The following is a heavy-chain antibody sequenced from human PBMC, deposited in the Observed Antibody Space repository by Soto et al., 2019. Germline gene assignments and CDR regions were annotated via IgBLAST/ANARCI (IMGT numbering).Heavy chain of an antibody. CDR1: GGTFSSYA. Sequence: SVKVSCKASGGTFSSYAISWVRQAPGQGLEWMGGIIPIFGTANYAQRFQGRVTITADESTSTAYMELSSLRSEDTAVYYCARDLKRYYDSSGYGYYYYGMDVWGQGTTVTVSS. V-gene: IGHV1-69*13. J-gene: IGHJ6*02. D-gene: IGHD3-22*01. CDR2: IIPIFGTA. CDR3: ARDLKRYYDSSGYGYYYYGMDV.